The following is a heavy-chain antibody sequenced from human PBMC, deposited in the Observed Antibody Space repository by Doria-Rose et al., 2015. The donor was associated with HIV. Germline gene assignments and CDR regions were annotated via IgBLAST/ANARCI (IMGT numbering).Heavy chain of an antibody. CDR3: ARVLSGTYDY. D-gene: IGHD1-26*01. Sequence: QVQLQESGPGLVKPSETLSLTCSVSGGSISHYYWSWIRQPPGKGLEYTGDIFYTGSTNYSPSLRSRVSISIDTSKNKFSLRLSSATAADTAVYYCARVLSGTYDYWGQGTLVTVSS. CDR1: GGSISHYY. J-gene: IGHJ4*02. V-gene: IGHV4-59*01. CDR2: IFYTGST.